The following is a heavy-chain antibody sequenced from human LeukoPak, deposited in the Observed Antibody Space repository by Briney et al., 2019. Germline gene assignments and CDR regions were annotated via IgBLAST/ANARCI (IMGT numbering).Heavy chain of an antibody. Sequence: SETLSLTCTVSGGSISSSDFYWGWIRQPPGKGLEWIGEINHSGSTNYNPSLKSRVTISVDTSKNQFSLKLSSVTAADTAVYYCARRRFVRSGYYYQLPTKNWFDPWGQGTLVTVSS. V-gene: IGHV4-39*07. D-gene: IGHD3-22*01. CDR2: INHSGST. J-gene: IGHJ5*02. CDR1: GGSISSSDFY. CDR3: ARRRFVRSGYYYQLPTKNWFDP.